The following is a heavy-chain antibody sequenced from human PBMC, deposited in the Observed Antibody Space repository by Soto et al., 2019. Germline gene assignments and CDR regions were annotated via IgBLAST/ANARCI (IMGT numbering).Heavy chain of an antibody. J-gene: IGHJ4*02. CDR1: GFTFSSYA. V-gene: IGHV3-23*01. D-gene: IGHD6-19*01. CDR2: ISGSGGST. CDR3: AKDPNSGWYFAHDY. Sequence: GGSLRLSCAASGFTFSSYAMSWVRQAPGKGLEWVSAISGSGGSTYYTDSVKGRFTISRDNSKNTLYLQMNSLRAEDTAVYYCAKDPNSGWYFAHDYWGQGTLVTVSS.